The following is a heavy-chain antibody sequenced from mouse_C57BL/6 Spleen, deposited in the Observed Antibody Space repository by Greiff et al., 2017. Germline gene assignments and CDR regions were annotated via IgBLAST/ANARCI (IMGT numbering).Heavy chain of an antibody. D-gene: IGHD1-1*01. CDR3: ARPFITTVVANCDY. CDR2: IDPEDGET. V-gene: IGHV14-2*01. Sequence: EVMLVESGAELVKPGASVKLSCTASGFNIKDYYMHWVKQRTEQGLEWIGRIDPEDGETKYAPKFPGKATITADTSSNTAYLQLSSLTSEDTAVYYCARPFITTVVANCDYWGQGTTRTVSS. J-gene: IGHJ2*01. CDR1: GFNIKDYY.